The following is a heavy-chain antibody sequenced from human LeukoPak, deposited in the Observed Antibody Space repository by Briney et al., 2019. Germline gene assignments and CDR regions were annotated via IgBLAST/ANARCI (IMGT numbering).Heavy chain of an antibody. J-gene: IGHJ4*02. CDR3: ARDDLGGWSLPIDY. Sequence: PGGSLRLSCAASGFTFSSYAMSWVRQAPGKGLEWVSAISGSGGSTYYADSVKGRFTISRDNAKNSLYLQMNSLRAEDTAVYYCARDDLGGWSLPIDYWGQGTLVTVSS. V-gene: IGHV3-23*01. D-gene: IGHD6-19*01. CDR2: ISGSGGST. CDR1: GFTFSSYA.